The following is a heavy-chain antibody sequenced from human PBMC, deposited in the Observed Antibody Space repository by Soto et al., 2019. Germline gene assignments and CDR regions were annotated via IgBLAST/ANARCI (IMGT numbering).Heavy chain of an antibody. CDR3: AKKSTDSSGYSDY. J-gene: IGHJ4*02. CDR2: ISGSGGSS. D-gene: IGHD2-2*01. Sequence: GGSLRLSCATSGFTVSNYAMSWVRQAPGKGLERVSGISGSGGSSYYADSVKGRFTISRDNSKNTLNLQMDSLRAEDTAVYYCAKKSTDSSGYSDYWGQGTVVTVSS. V-gene: IGHV3-23*01. CDR1: GFTVSNYA.